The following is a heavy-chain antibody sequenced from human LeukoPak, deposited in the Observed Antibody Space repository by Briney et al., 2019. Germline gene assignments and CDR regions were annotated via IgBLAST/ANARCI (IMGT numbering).Heavy chain of an antibody. D-gene: IGHD1-26*01. J-gene: IGHJ4*02. CDR1: GFTVSSNY. CDR3: ARDRVGALGY. Sequence: GGSLRLSCAASGFTVSSNYMSWVRQAPGKGLEWVSVIYTGGNTYYADSVKGRFTISRGNAKNSLYLQMNSLRAEDTAVYYCARDRVGALGYWGQGTLVTVSS. V-gene: IGHV3-66*01. CDR2: IYTGGNT.